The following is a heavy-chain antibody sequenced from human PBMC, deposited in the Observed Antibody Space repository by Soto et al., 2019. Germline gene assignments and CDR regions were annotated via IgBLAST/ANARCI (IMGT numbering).Heavy chain of an antibody. D-gene: IGHD6-6*01. CDR2: IYYSGST. V-gene: IGHV4-31*03. CDR1: GGSISSGGYY. J-gene: IGHJ6*02. Sequence: SETLSLTCTVSGGSISSGGYYWSWIRQHPGKGLEWIGYIYYSGSTYYNPSLKSRVTISVDTSKSQFSLKLSSVTAADTAVYYCARSIAARRHLPYGMDVWGQGTTVTVSS. CDR3: ARSIAARRHLPYGMDV.